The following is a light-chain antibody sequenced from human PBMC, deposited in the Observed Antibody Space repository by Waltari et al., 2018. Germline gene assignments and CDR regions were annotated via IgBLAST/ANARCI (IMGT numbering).Light chain of an antibody. V-gene: IGLV2-14*01. CDR3: SSFTSSTTGI. J-gene: IGLJ2*01. Sequence: SALTQPDSVSGSPGQPITVPCSGFSIDTGGYEHVPWYQQHPGKAPKVIIYDVSNRPSGVSTRFSGSKSGSSASLTISGLQAEDEADYYCSSFTSSTTGIFGGGTKLTVL. CDR1: SIDTGGYEH. CDR2: DVS.